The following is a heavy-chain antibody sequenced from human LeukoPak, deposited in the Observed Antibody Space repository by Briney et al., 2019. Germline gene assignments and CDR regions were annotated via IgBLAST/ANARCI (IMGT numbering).Heavy chain of an antibody. D-gene: IGHD1-26*01. CDR3: ARHEYGGSYYGLSWFDP. CDR1: GYSISSGYY. CDR2: IYHSGST. V-gene: IGHV4-38-2*01. Sequence: SETLSLTCAVSGYSISSGYYWGWIRQPPGKGLEWIGSIYHSGSTYYNPSLKSRVTISVDTSKNQFSLKLSSVTAADTAVYYCARHEYGGSYYGLSWFDPWGPGTLVTVSS. J-gene: IGHJ5*02.